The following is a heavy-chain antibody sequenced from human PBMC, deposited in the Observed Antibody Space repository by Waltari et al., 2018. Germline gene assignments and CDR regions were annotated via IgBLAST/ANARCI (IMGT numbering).Heavy chain of an antibody. J-gene: IGHJ3*02. CDR3: ARAIMGLDYYGSGRDAFDI. Sequence: QVQLQESGPGLVKPSGTLSLTCAVSGGSISSSNWWSWVRKPPGKGLEWIGEIYHSGSTNYNPSLKSRVTISVDKSKNQFSLKLSSVTAADTAVYYCARAIMGLDYYGSGRDAFDIWGQGTMVTVSS. D-gene: IGHD3-10*01. CDR2: IYHSGST. CDR1: GGSISSSNW. V-gene: IGHV4-4*02.